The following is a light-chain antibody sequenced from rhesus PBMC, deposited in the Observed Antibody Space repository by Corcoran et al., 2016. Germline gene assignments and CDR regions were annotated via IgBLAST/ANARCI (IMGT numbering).Light chain of an antibody. CDR2: ADK. CDR3: QVWDSDSDV. Sequence: SYELTQSPSVSAASGQTARITCGGDNIGTKNVHWYQQKPPQAPVVVMHADKERPSGIPERFSGANSGNTATLTINRVEAGDEADYYCQVWDSDSDVFGSGTKLTVL. CDR1: NIGTKN. J-gene: IGLJ6*01. V-gene: IGLV3-25*02.